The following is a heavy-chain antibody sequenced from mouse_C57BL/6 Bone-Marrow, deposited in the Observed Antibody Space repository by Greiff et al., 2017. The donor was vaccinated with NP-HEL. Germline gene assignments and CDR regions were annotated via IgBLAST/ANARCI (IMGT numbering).Heavy chain of an antibody. D-gene: IGHD2-2*01. J-gene: IGHJ2*01. CDR3: TRNGYDY. Sequence: VQLQQSGAELVRPGASVTLSCKASGYTFADYEMHWVKQTPVHGLEWIGAIDPETGGTAYNQKFKGKAILTADKSSSTAYMELRSLTSEDSAVYYCTRNGYDYWGQGTTLTVSS. CDR2: IDPETGGT. V-gene: IGHV1-15*01. CDR1: GYTFADYE.